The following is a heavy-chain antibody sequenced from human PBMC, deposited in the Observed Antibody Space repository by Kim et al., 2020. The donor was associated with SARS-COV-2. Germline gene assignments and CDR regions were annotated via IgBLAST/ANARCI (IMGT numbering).Heavy chain of an antibody. Sequence: KLQGRVTMTTDTSTSTAYMELRSLRSDDTAVYYCARGSYGARYYYGMDVWGQGTTVTVSS. V-gene: IGHV1-18*01. CDR3: ARGSYGARYYYGMDV. J-gene: IGHJ6*02. D-gene: IGHD3-10*01.